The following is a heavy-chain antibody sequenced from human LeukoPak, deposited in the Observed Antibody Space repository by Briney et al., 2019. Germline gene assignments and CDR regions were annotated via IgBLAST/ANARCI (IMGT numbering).Heavy chain of an antibody. CDR2: INHSGGT. J-gene: IGHJ6*03. D-gene: IGHD2-2*01. CDR3: ARQIAAMVYYYYMDV. Sequence: SETLSLTCAVYGGSFSGYYWSWIRQPPGKGLEWIGEINHSGGTNYNPSLKSRVTISVDTSKNQFSLKLSSVTAADTAVYYCARQIAAMVYYYYMDVWGKGTTVTVSS. CDR1: GGSFSGYY. V-gene: IGHV4-34*01.